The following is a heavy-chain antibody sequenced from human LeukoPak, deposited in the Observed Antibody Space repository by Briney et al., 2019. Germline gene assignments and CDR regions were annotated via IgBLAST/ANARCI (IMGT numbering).Heavy chain of an antibody. Sequence: SETLSLTCTVSGGSISSGDYYWSWIRQPPGKGLEWIGYIYYSGSTNYNPSLKSRVTISVDTSKNQFSLKLSSVTAADTAVYYCAGSDSSGYYLGPNPYYFDYWGQGTLVTVSS. V-gene: IGHV4-30-4*01. D-gene: IGHD3-22*01. CDR3: AGSDSSGYYLGPNPYYFDY. CDR1: GGSISSGDYY. CDR2: IYYSGST. J-gene: IGHJ4*02.